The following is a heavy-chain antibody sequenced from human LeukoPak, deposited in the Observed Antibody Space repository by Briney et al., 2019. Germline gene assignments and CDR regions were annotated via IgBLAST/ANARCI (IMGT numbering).Heavy chain of an antibody. D-gene: IGHD6-19*01. Sequence: SETLSLTCTVPGGSISSSSYYWGWIRQPPGKGLEWIVSIYYSGSTYYNPSLKSRVTISVDTSKNQFSLKLSSVTAADTAVYYCARYRAGLDAFDIWGQGTMVTVSS. CDR2: IYYSGST. V-gene: IGHV4-39*01. CDR1: GGSISSSSYY. CDR3: ARYRAGLDAFDI. J-gene: IGHJ3*02.